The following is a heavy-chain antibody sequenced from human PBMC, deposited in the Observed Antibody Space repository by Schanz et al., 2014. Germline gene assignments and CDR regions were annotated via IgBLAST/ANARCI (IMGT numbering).Heavy chain of an antibody. V-gene: IGHV3-7*01. J-gene: IGHJ6*03. CDR3: ARDGDRFYHTSYRDV. Sequence: ESGGGLVQPGGSLRLSCGGSGFTFSKYWMSWVRQAPGKGLEWVANIKQDGSEKYYVDAVKGRFTISRDNAKNSMYLHMKSLRGDDTAVYYCARDGDRFYHTSYRDVWGKGTPVTVSS. D-gene: IGHD4-17*01. CDR1: GFTFSKYW. CDR2: IKQDGSEK.